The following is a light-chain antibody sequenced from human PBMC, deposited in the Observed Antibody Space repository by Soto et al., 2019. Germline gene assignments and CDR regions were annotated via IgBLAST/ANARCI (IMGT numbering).Light chain of an antibody. V-gene: IGKV3-11*01. CDR1: QSVSSN. Sequence: VFTHAAATLSKTTGERATLSCRASQSVSSNLAWYQQKPGQAPRLLIYDASNRATGIPARFSGSGSGTDFTLTISTLEPEDFAVYYCQRGDTFGQGTRLEIK. CDR2: DAS. CDR3: QRGDT. J-gene: IGKJ5*01.